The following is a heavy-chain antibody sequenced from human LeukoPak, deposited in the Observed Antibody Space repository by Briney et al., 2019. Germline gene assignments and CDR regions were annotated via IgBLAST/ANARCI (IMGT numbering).Heavy chain of an antibody. Sequence: PSETLSLTCTVSGGSISSSSYYWGWIRQPPGKGLEWIGSIYYSGSTYYNPSLKSRVTISVDTSKNQFSLKLSSVTAADTAVYYCVGVNDYGDQFDYWGQGTLVTVSS. CDR1: GGSISSSSYY. CDR3: VGVNDYGDQFDY. J-gene: IGHJ4*02. V-gene: IGHV4-39*07. D-gene: IGHD4-17*01. CDR2: IYYSGST.